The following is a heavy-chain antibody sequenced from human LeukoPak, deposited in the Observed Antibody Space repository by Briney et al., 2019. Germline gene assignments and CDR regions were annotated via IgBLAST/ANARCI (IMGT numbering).Heavy chain of an antibody. D-gene: IGHD3-16*02. CDR3: ARQGLRLGELSSPYDAFDI. CDR2: IYYSGST. Sequence: SETLSLTCTVSGGSISSSSYYWGWIRQPPGKGLEWIGIIYYSGSTYYNPSLKSRVTISVDTSKNQFSLKLSSVTAADTAVYYCARQGLRLGELSSPYDAFDIWGQGTMVTVSS. V-gene: IGHV4-39*01. CDR1: GGSISSSSYY. J-gene: IGHJ3*02.